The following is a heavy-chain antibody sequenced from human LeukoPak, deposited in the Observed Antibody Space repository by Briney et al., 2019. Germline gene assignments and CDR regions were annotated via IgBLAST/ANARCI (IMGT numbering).Heavy chain of an antibody. CDR1: GFTFSSYW. V-gene: IGHV3-74*01. Sequence: GGSLRLSCAASGFTFSSYWMHWVRQAPGKGLVWVSRIYSDGSNTIYADSVKGRFTISRDNAKNTLYLQMNSLTAEDTAIYYCTRDSKYVMDVWGQGTTVTVSS. J-gene: IGHJ6*02. CDR3: TRDSKYVMDV. D-gene: IGHD4-11*01. CDR2: IYSDGSNT.